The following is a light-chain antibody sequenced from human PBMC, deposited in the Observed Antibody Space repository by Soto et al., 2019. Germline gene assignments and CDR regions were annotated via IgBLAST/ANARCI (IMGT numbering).Light chain of an antibody. CDR3: TSWTTSTTMI. J-gene: IGLJ2*01. Sequence: QSALTQPASVSGSLGQSITISCTGTRSDIGAYNFVSWYQQHPGEVPKLILYDVNVRPSGVSNRFSGSKSGNTASLTISGLQAEDEADYYCTSWTTSTTMIFGGGTKVTVL. V-gene: IGLV2-14*03. CDR1: RSDIGAYNF. CDR2: DVN.